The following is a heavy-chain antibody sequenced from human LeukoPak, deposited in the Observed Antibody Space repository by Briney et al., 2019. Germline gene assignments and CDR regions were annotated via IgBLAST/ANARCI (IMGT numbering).Heavy chain of an antibody. J-gene: IGHJ4*02. D-gene: IGHD1-26*01. V-gene: IGHV4-30-2*01. Sequence: SQTLSLTCAVSGGSISSGGYSWSWIRQPPGKGLEWIGYIYHSGSTYYNPSLKGRVTISVDRSKNQFSLKLSSVTAADTAVYYCARGGGFPYLNFDYWGQGTLVTVSS. CDR2: IYHSGST. CDR1: GGSISSGGYS. CDR3: ARGGGFPYLNFDY.